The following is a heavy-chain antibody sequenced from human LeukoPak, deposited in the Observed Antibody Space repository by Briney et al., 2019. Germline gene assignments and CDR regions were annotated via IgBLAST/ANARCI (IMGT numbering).Heavy chain of an antibody. V-gene: IGHV3-23*01. CDR2: IYGSGGRT. Sequence: GGSLRLSCAASGFTFSSYAMSWVRQAPGKGLEWVSAIYGSGGRTFYADSVKGRFTISRDNSKNTLYLQMNRLRADDTAVYYCVKGDLYSSSSLGYYYMDVWGKGTTVTVSS. CDR3: VKGDLYSSSSLGYYYMDV. CDR1: GFTFSSYA. D-gene: IGHD6-6*01. J-gene: IGHJ6*03.